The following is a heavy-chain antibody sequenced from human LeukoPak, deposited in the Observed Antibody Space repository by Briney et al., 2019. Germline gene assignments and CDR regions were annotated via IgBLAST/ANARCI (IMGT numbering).Heavy chain of an antibody. D-gene: IGHD3-10*01. CDR1: GGSFIGYY. CDR2: INHSGST. J-gene: IGHJ4*02. Sequence: SETLSLTCAVYGGSFIGYYWSWIRQPPGKGLEWSGEINHSGSTNYNPSLKSRVTISVDTSKNQFSLKLSSVTAADTAVYYCARGRDRLLWSGEPARFDYWGQGTLVTVSS. V-gene: IGHV4-34*01. CDR3: ARGRDRLLWSGEPARFDY.